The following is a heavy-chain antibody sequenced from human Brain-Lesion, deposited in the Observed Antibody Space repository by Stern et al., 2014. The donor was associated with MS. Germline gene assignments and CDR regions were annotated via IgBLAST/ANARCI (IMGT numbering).Heavy chain of an antibody. CDR2: IYYSGNT. Sequence: QLQLQESGPGLVKPSETLSLTCTVAGGSVSSTSYAWAWIRQPPGKGLEWIGTIYYSGNTYYSPSLKSRLPISIDPSKNQFSLQLRSVTAADTAVYYCAGEEDIRYCSGGSCTGNWFDPGGKGTLVTVSS. D-gene: IGHD2-15*01. CDR3: AGEEDIRYCSGGSCTGNWFDP. CDR1: GGSVSSTSYA. J-gene: IGHJ5*02. V-gene: IGHV4-39*01.